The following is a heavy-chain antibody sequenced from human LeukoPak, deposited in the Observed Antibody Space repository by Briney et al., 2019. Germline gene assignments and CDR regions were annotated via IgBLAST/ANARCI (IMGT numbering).Heavy chain of an antibody. CDR3: ARPYSSSWAYFDY. J-gene: IGHJ4*02. CDR2: IYLGNNT. D-gene: IGHD6-13*01. CDR1: GFTVISNY. Sequence: GGSLRLSCAASGFTVISNYMGWVRQAPGKGLEWLSVIYLGNNTFYADSVKGRFAISRDKSKNTVFLQMNSLRVEDTAVYYCARPYSSSWAYFDYWGQGTLVTVSS. V-gene: IGHV3-53*01.